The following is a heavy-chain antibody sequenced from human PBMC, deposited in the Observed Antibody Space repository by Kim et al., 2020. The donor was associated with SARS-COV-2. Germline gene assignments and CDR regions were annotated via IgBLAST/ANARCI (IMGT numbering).Heavy chain of an antibody. Sequence: GGSLRLSCTASGFTFSSRWMYWVRQAPGKGLEWVANIEPYGSERNYVDSVRGRFTISRDNAKHSLFLHMDGLRVEDTAFYYCVGDVSGSWNYWGQGTLVTVSS. CDR3: VGDVSGSWNY. CDR1: GFTFSSRW. D-gene: IGHD3-10*01. V-gene: IGHV3-7*04. J-gene: IGHJ4*02. CDR2: IEPYGSER.